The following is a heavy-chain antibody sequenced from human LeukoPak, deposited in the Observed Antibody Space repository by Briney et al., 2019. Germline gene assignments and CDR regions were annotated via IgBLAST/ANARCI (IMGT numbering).Heavy chain of an antibody. CDR3: ARNNGMDV. CDR2: IKEDGTET. V-gene: IGHV3-7*03. Sequence: PGGSLRLSCAASGFMFSSNWMSWVRLAPGKGLEWVANIKEDGTETYYVDSVKGRFTISRDNAKNSLYLQMNSLRVEDTAVYYCARNNGMDVWGQGTTVIVSS. CDR1: GFMFSSNW. J-gene: IGHJ6*02.